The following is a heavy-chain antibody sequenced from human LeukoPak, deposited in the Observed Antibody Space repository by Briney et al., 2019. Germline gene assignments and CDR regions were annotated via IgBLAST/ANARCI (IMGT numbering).Heavy chain of an antibody. J-gene: IGHJ5*02. CDR2: ISGSGGST. D-gene: IGHD2-15*01. V-gene: IGHV3-23*01. CDR3: AKGYCSGGSCYSPLYNWFDP. CDR1: GFTFDDYA. Sequence: GGSLRLSCAASGFTFDDYAMHWVRQAPGKGLEWVSAISGSGGSTYYADSVKGRFTISRDNSKNTLYLQMNSLRAEDTAVYYCAKGYCSGGSCYSPLYNWFDPWGQGTLVTVSS.